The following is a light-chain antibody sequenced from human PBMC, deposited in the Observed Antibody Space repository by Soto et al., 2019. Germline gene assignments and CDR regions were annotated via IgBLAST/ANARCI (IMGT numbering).Light chain of an antibody. CDR3: QQSYSTLPIT. CDR2: GAS. J-gene: IGKJ5*01. Sequence: EIVMTQSPATLSVSPGERATLSCRASQSVSSNLAWYQQKPGQAPRLLIFGASNRATGIPDRFSGSGSGTDFTLTISSLEPEDFATYYCQQSYSTLPITFGQGTRLEIK. V-gene: IGKV3D-15*01. CDR1: QSVSSN.